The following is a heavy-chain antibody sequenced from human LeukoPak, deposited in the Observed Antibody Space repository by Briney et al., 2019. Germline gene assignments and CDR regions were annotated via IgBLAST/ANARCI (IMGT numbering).Heavy chain of an antibody. CDR1: GGSISSYY. J-gene: IGHJ4*02. Sequence: PETLSLTCSVSGGSISSYYWNWIRQPPGKALEWIGYIYHSGSTNYNPSLKSRVTISVDTSKKQLSLRLSSVTAADTAVYYCAREQPPLGYFDYWGQGTLVTVSS. CDR2: IYHSGST. D-gene: IGHD5-18*01. V-gene: IGHV4-59*01. CDR3: AREQPPLGYFDY.